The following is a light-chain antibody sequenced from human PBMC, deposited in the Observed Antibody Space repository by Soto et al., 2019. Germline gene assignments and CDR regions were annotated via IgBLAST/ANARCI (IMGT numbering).Light chain of an antibody. Sequence: ELVLTQSPATLSVSPGEGVTLSCRASQGIGDTLAWYQQKPGQAPRLLIYAASRRAPGIPDRFGASGSGTDFTLSISSLQPDDFATYYCQQYHAYSRTFGQGTKVDIK. J-gene: IGKJ1*01. CDR3: QQYHAYSRT. CDR2: AAS. CDR1: QGIGDT. V-gene: IGKV3D-15*01.